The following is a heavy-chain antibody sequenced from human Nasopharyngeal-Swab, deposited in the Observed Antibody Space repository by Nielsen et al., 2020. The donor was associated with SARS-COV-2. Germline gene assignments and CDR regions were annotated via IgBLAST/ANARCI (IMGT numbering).Heavy chain of an antibody. CDR2: IYYSGST. V-gene: IGHV4-59*01. J-gene: IGHJ4*02. CDR3: AGETTLTYYFDY. CDR1: GGSISSYY. Sequence: SQTLSLTCTVPGGSISSYYWSWIRQHPGKGLEWIGYIYYSGSTNYNPSLKSRVTISVDTSKNQFSLKLSSVTAADTAVYYCAGETTLTYYFDYWGQGTLVTVSS. D-gene: IGHD4-17*01.